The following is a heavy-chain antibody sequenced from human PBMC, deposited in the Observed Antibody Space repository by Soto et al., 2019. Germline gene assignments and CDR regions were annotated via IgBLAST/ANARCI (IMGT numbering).Heavy chain of an antibody. D-gene: IGHD1-1*01. V-gene: IGHV3-33*01. Sequence: PGGSLRLSCAASGFTFSSYGMHWVRQAPGKGLEWVAVIWYDGSNKYYADSVKGRFTISRDNSKNTLYLQMNSLRAEDTAVYYCARDLLSGTNYYYYGMDVWGQGTTVTVSS. CDR3: ARDLLSGTNYYYYGMDV. CDR1: GFTFSSYG. J-gene: IGHJ6*02. CDR2: IWYDGSNK.